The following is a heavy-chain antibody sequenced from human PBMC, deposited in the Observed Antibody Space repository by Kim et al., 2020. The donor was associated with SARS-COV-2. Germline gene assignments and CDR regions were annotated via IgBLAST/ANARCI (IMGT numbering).Heavy chain of an antibody. Sequence: SETLSLTCTVSGGSISSGGYYWSWIRQHPGKGLEWIGYIYYSGSTYYNPSLKSRVTISVDTSKNQFSLKLSSVTAADTAVYYCARDSLVYYYDSSGYRYFDYWGQGTLVTVSS. V-gene: IGHV4-31*03. CDR2: IYYSGST. CDR3: ARDSLVYYYDSSGYRYFDY. D-gene: IGHD3-22*01. CDR1: GGSISSGGYY. J-gene: IGHJ4*02.